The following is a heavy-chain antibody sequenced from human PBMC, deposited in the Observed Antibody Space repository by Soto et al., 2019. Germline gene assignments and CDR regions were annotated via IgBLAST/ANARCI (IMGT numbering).Heavy chain of an antibody. CDR1: GGSFSGYY. V-gene: IGHV4-34*01. J-gene: IGHJ6*02. D-gene: IGHD6-13*01. Sequence: SETLSLTCAVYGGSFSGYYWSWIRQPPGEGLEWIGEINHSGSTNYNPSLKSRVTISVDTSKNQFSLKLSSVTAADTAVYYCARGNRNRVISSSWTSRTKYYYYGMDVWGQGTTVPVSS. CDR2: INHSGST. CDR3: ARGNRNRVISSSWTSRTKYYYYGMDV.